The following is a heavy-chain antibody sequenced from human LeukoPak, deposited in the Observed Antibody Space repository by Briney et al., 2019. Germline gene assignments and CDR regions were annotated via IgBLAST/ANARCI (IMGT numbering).Heavy chain of an antibody. CDR3: ARAGLAVAGTRFDY. CDR1: GYTFTSYA. CDR2: INAGNGNT. J-gene: IGHJ4*02. D-gene: IGHD6-19*01. Sequence: ASVKVSCKASGYTFTSYAMHWVRQAPGQRLEWMGWINAGNGNTKYSQKFQGRVTITRDTSASTAYMELSSLRSEDTAVYYCARAGLAVAGTRFDYWGQGTLVTVSS. V-gene: IGHV1-3*01.